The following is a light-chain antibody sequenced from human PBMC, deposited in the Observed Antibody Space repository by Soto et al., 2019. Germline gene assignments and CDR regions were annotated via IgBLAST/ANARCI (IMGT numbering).Light chain of an antibody. V-gene: IGKV1-5*01. J-gene: IGKJ1*01. CDR1: HDLXRW. CDR2: XAS. Sequence: IRLTKSAAALSASVGDSVTITCRASHDLXRWMGWYQQKPGKAPSVLIFXASTLQSGVPSLFSGSGYGTDFTITISSLQPDDLETYYCQQLAISTTFGQGTKVDIK. CDR3: QQLAISTT.